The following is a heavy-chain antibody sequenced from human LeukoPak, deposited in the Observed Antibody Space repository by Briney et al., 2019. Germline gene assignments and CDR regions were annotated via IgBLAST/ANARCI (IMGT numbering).Heavy chain of an antibody. V-gene: IGHV4-59*08. CDR3: ARLSSDGGTYFHN. CDR2: IYYIGST. D-gene: IGHD6-25*01. CDR1: GASISGYY. J-gene: IGHJ4*02. Sequence: PPETLSLTCTVSGASISGYYWSWIRQTPGKGLEWIGCIYYIGSTNYNPSLKTRVTISVDTSKNQFSLKLTSVTAADTAVYYCARLSSDGGTYFHNWGQGTLVTVSS.